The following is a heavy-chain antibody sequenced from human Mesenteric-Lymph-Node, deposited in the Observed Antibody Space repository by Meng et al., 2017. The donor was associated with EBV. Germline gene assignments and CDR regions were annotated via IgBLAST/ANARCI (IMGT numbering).Heavy chain of an antibody. V-gene: IGHV1-18*01. J-gene: IGHJ4*02. CDR2: ISVDSGNT. D-gene: IGHD5-12*01. CDR3: ARGGLSINY. Sequence: LLQSGGENRKLGASVKVAFETSGYTFTSYGINWGRQAPGQGLEWMGWISVDSGNTNYAQKVRDRVTMTTDFSTNTAYMELRSLTSDDTAVYYCARGGLSINYWGLGTLVTVSS. CDR1: GYTFTSYG.